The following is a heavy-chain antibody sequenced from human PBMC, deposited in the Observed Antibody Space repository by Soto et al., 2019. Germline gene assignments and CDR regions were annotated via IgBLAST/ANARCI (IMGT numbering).Heavy chain of an antibody. Sequence: EVQLVESGGGLVKPGESLRLSCAASGFTFNTYSMNWVRQAPGQGLEWVSSNSTGGSAIVYADSVRGRFSISRDNTTNSLYLQMNSLRAEDTAVYYCARDHFVSSSDYWGHGTLVTVSS. CDR1: GFTFNTYS. D-gene: IGHD6-6*01. CDR2: NSTGGSAI. CDR3: ARDHFVSSSDY. V-gene: IGHV3-21*01. J-gene: IGHJ4*01.